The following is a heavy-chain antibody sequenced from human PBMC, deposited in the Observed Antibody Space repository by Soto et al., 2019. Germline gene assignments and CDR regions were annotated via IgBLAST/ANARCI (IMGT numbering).Heavy chain of an antibody. D-gene: IGHD2-2*01. Sequence: QVQLVQSGAEVKKPGSSVKVSCKASGGTFGSYAISWVRQAPGQGLEWMGGIIPIPGTANYAQKFQGRVTSAAEEATSTAYMELSSLRSEDTAVYYCARSQGSSTSLEIYSDYYYGMDVWGQGTTVTVSS. J-gene: IGHJ6*02. CDR1: GGTFGSYA. V-gene: IGHV1-69*01. CDR2: IIPIPGTA. CDR3: ARSQGSSTSLEIYSDYYYGMDV.